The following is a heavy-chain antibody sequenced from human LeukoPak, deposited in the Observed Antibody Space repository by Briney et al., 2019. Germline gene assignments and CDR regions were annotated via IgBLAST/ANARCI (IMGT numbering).Heavy chain of an antibody. D-gene: IGHD6-13*01. CDR3: ARARDAAAADY. V-gene: IGHV4-61*01. CDR1: GGSVSSGSYY. CDR2: IYYSGST. Sequence: SETLSLTCTVSGGSVSSGSYYWSWIRQPPGKGLEWIGYIYYSGSTNYNPSPKSRVTISVDTSKNQFSLKLSSVTAADTAVYYCARARDAAAADYWGQGTLVTVSS. J-gene: IGHJ4*02.